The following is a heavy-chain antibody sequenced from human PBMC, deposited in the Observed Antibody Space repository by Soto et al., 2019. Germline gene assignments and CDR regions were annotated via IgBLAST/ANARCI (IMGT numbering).Heavy chain of an antibody. CDR1: GYSFTSYW. CDR2: IDPSDSYT. CDR3: AKDQGWFGQWGGMDV. V-gene: IGHV5-10-1*01. J-gene: IGHJ6*02. Sequence: GESLKISCKGSGYSFTSYWISWVRQMPGKGLEWMGRIDPSDSYTNYSPSFQGHVTISADKSISTAYLQWSSLRAEDTAVYYCAKDQGWFGQWGGMDVWGQGTTVTVSS. D-gene: IGHD3-10*01.